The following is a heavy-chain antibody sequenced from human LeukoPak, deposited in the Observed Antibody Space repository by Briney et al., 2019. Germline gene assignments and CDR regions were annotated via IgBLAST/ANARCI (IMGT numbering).Heavy chain of an antibody. CDR3: ARSIAALLGAFDI. Sequence: SETLSLTCTVSGGSIGSSSYYWGWIRQPPGKGLEWIGSIYYSGSTYYNPSLKSRVTISVDTSKNQFTLKLSSVTAADTAVYYCARSIAALLGAFDIWGQGTMVTVSS. D-gene: IGHD6-6*01. V-gene: IGHV4-39*01. CDR2: IYYSGST. J-gene: IGHJ3*02. CDR1: GGSIGSSSYY.